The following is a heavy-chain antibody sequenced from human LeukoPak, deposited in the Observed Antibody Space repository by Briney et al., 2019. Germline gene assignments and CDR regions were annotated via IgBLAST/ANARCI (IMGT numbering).Heavy chain of an antibody. V-gene: IGHV4-61*02. CDR2: IYTSGST. Sequence: SETLSLTCTVSGGSISSGSYYWSWIRQPAGKGLEWIGRIYTSGSTNYNPSLKSRVTISVDTSKNQFSLKLSSVTAADTAVYYCARDHGLGALYYFDYWGQGTLVTVSS. D-gene: IGHD1-26*01. CDR3: ARDHGLGALYYFDY. J-gene: IGHJ4*02. CDR1: GGSISSGSYY.